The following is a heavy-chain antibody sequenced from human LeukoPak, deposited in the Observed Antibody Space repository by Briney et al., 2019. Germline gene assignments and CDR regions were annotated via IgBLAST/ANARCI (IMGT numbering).Heavy chain of an antibody. Sequence: SETLSLTCTVSGGSISSYYWSWIRQHPGKGLEWIGYIYYSGSTNYNPSLKSRVTISVDTSKNQFSLKLSSVTAADTAVYYCARTSDSVNWYFDLWGRGTLVTVSS. V-gene: IGHV4-59*01. J-gene: IGHJ2*01. CDR1: GGSISSYY. D-gene: IGHD2-15*01. CDR3: ARTSDSVNWYFDL. CDR2: IYYSGST.